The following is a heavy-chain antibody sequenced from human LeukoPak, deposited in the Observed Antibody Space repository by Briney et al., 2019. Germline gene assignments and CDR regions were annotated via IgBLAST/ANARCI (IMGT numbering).Heavy chain of an antibody. CDR2: IGTFGDT. D-gene: IGHD3-16*01. Sequence: GGSLRLSCAASGFTFSDYDMHWVRRVTGRGLEWVSTIGTFGDTYYRGSVKGRFTISRENAKNYLYLQMNSLRGGVTAVYYCARFGPDAFDIWGGGTMVTVSS. J-gene: IGHJ3*02. CDR1: GFTFSDYD. V-gene: IGHV3-13*01. CDR3: ARFGPDAFDI.